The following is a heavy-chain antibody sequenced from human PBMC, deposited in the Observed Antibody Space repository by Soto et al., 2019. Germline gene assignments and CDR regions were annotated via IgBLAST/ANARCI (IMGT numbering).Heavy chain of an antibody. Sequence: QVQLVQSGAEEKKPGSSEKVSCKASGGTFRSYVTSWVRQAPGQGLEWLGGISPMYGRTYYAQTFQGRVTISADESTSTAFMELSSLRSEDTAVYYCARIGTLDWIDDYWGQGTLVTVSS. V-gene: IGHV1-69*12. D-gene: IGHD1-1*01. CDR1: GGTFRSYV. CDR3: ARIGTLDWIDDY. J-gene: IGHJ4*02. CDR2: ISPMYGRT.